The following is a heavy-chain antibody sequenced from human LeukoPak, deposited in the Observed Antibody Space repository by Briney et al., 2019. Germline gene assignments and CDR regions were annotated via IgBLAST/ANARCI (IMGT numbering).Heavy chain of an antibody. CDR3: ARVLPEDYDILTGHYLIGWFDP. J-gene: IGHJ5*02. V-gene: IGHV4-59*01. CDR2: IYYSGST. Sequence: SETLSLTCTVSGGSISSYYWSWIRQPPGKGLEWIGYIYYSGSTNYNPSLKSRVTISVDTSKNQFSLKLSSVTAADTAVYYCARVLPEDYDILTGHYLIGWFDPWGQGTLVTVSS. D-gene: IGHD3-9*01. CDR1: GGSISSYY.